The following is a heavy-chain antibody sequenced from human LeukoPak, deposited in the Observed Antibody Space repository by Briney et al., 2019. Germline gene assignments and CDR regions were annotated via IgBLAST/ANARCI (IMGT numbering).Heavy chain of an antibody. Sequence: GASVKVSCKASGGTFSSYAISWVRQAPGQGLEWMGGIIPIFGTANYVQKFQGRVTITADESTSTAYMELSSLRSEDTAVYYCAREGPGIAVAGTVIYPYWGQGTLVTVSS. CDR1: GGTFSSYA. CDR2: IIPIFGTA. D-gene: IGHD6-19*01. CDR3: AREGPGIAVAGTVIYPY. J-gene: IGHJ4*02. V-gene: IGHV1-69*13.